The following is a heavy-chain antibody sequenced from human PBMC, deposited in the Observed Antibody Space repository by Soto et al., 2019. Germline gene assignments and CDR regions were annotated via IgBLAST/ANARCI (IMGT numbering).Heavy chain of an antibody. CDR3: ARRQYHDLKY. J-gene: IGHJ4*02. CDR2: IYYSGST. Sequence: QVQLQESGPGLVKPSETLSLTCAVSGGSVSSGSYYWSWIRQPPGKGLEWIGYIYYSGSTNYNPSLKSRVTISVDTSKNQFSLKLSSVTAADTAVYYCARRQYHDLKYWGQGTLVTVSS. V-gene: IGHV4-61*01. CDR1: GGSVSSGSYY.